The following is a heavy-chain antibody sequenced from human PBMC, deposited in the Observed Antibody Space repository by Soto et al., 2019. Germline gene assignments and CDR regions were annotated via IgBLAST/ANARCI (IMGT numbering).Heavy chain of an antibody. CDR2: IYYSGST. V-gene: IGHV4-59*08. CDR1: GGSISSYY. J-gene: IGHJ4*02. Sequence: SETLSLTCTVSGGSISSYYWSWIRQPPGKGLEWIGYIYYSGSTNYNPSLKSRVTISVDTSKDQFSLKLNSITAADTAVYYCARHNYGSGSTYFDYWGQGTLVTVSS. D-gene: IGHD3-10*01. CDR3: ARHNYGSGSTYFDY.